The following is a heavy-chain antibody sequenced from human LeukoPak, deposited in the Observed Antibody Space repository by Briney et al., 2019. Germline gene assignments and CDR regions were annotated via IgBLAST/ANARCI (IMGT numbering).Heavy chain of an antibody. J-gene: IGHJ5*02. CDR1: GGSISSGGYY. Sequence: PSETLSLTCTVSGGSISSGGYYWNWIRQPPGKGLEWIGYIYHSGSTYYNPSLKSRVTISVDRSKNQFSLKLSSVTAADTAVYYCARVRDGYSSTKWFDPWAREPWSPSPQ. V-gene: IGHV4-30-2*01. CDR2: IYHSGST. CDR3: ARVRDGYSSTKWFDP. D-gene: IGHD5-24*01.